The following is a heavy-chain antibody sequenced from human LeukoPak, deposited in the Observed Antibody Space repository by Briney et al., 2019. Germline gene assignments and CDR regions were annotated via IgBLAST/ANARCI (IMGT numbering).Heavy chain of an antibody. D-gene: IGHD2-2*01. CDR2: INHSGST. V-gene: IGHV4-34*01. J-gene: IGHJ4*02. CDR1: GGSFSGYY. CDR3: ARAGYCSSTSCLEY. Sequence: SETLSFTCAVYGGSFSGYYWSWIRQPPGKGLEWIGEINHSGSTNYNPSLKSRVTISVDTSKNQFSLKLSSVTAADTAVYYCARAGYCSSTSCLEYWGQGTLVTVSS.